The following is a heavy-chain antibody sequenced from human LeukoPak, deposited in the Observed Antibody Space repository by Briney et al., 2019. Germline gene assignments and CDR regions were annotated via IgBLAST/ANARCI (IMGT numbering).Heavy chain of an antibody. D-gene: IGHD1-26*01. CDR1: GFTFSTYG. J-gene: IGHJ4*02. V-gene: IGHV3-33*01. Sequence: PGMSLRLSCAASGFTFSTYGMHWVPQAPGKGLEWVAVVWYDGSNIQYVDSVKGRFTISRDNSKSTLYLQMNSLTAEDTAVYYCARGGYSGTYYFDYWGQGTLVTVSS. CDR3: ARGGYSGTYYFDY. CDR2: VWYDGSNI.